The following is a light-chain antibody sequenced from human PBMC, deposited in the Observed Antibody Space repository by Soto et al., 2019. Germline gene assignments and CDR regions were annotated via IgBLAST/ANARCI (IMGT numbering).Light chain of an antibody. CDR1: QSLAYSDGNTY. Sequence: DVVMTQSPLSLPVTLGQPASISCRSSQSLAYSDGNTYLNWFQQRPGQSPRRLIYKVSNRDSGVPDRFSGSGSGTDFTLKISRLEAEDVGVYYCMQGTHWPSYTFGQGTKLQIK. CDR3: MQGTHWPSYT. CDR2: KVS. J-gene: IGKJ2*01. V-gene: IGKV2-30*01.